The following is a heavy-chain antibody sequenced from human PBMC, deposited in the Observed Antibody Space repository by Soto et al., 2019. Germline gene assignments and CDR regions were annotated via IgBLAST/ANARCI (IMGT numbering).Heavy chain of an antibody. CDR2: IYWDDDK. J-gene: IGHJ5*02. CDR3: AQRRGSSASAYNWFDP. Sequence: QITLKESGPTLVKPTQTLTLTCTFSGFSLSTSGVGVAWIRQPPGKALEWLALIYWDDDKRYSPSLNSRLTITKDNSKNQVVLTMTNIDPVDTATYYCAQRRGSSASAYNWFDPWGQGTLVTVSS. D-gene: IGHD6-6*01. V-gene: IGHV2-5*02. CDR1: GFSLSTSGVG.